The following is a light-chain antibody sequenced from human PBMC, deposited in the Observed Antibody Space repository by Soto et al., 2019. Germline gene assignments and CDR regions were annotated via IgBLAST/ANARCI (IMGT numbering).Light chain of an antibody. Sequence: EIVMTQSPATLSVSPGERATLSCRASQSVSSNLAWYQQKPGHAPRLLIYGASTRATGIPARFSGSGSGTEFTLTLSSLQSEDFAVYYCQQYGSSGTFGQGTKVDIK. J-gene: IGKJ1*01. CDR2: GAS. CDR3: QQYGSSGT. CDR1: QSVSSN. V-gene: IGKV3-15*01.